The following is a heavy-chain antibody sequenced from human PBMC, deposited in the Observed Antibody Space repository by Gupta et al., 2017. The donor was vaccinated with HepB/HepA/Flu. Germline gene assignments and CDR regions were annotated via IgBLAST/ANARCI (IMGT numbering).Heavy chain of an antibody. V-gene: IGHV1-46*01. CDR1: GYTFTSYF. Sequence: QVQLVQSGAAVKKPGASVTVTCKASGYTFTSYFLHWLRQDPGQGLGWMGIMHPNAGPTIDAQKFRDRLTSTWDTSTSKVYMDRSSLGSGDTAVYFCGREVTGVDCDYWGQGTLGTVSA. CDR2: MHPNAGPT. D-gene: IGHD7-27*01. CDR3: GREVTGVDCDY. J-gene: IGHJ4*02.